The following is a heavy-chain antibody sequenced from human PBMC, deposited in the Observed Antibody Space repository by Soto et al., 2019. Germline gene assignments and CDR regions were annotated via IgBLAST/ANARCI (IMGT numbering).Heavy chain of an antibody. CDR3: ARSPNRIYDSSGYYFDY. D-gene: IGHD3-22*01. Sequence: GGSLRLSCAASGFTFSSYEMNWVRQAQGKGLEWVSYISSSGSTIYYADSVKGRFTITRDNAKNSLYLQMYSLRAEDTAVYYCARSPNRIYDSSGYYFDYWGQGTLVTVSS. V-gene: IGHV3-48*03. CDR1: GFTFSSYE. J-gene: IGHJ4*02. CDR2: ISSSGSTI.